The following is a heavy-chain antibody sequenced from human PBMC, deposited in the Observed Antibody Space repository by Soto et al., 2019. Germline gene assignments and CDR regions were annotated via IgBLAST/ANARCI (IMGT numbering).Heavy chain of an antibody. CDR1: GGTFSSYA. CDR2: IIPIFGTA. Sequence: QVQLVQSGAEVKKPGSSVKVSCKASGGTFSSYAISWVRQAPGQGLEWMGGIIPIFGTANYAQKFQGRVTITADESTSTAYMGLSSLRSEDTAVYYCARGRGYSGYDSYYYYGMDVWGQGTTVTVSS. D-gene: IGHD5-12*01. CDR3: ARGRGYSGYDSYYYYGMDV. J-gene: IGHJ6*02. V-gene: IGHV1-69*01.